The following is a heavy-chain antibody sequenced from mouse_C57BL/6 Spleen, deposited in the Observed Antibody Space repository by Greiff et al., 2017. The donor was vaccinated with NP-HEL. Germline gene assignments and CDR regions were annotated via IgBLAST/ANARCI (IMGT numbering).Heavy chain of an antibody. Sequence: QVQLKQPGAELVKPGASVKLSCKASGYTFTSYWMHWVKQRPGRGLEWIGRIDPNRGGTKYNEKFKSKATLTVDKPSSTAYMQLSSLTSEDSAVYYCARSRDYGVYFDYWGQGTTLTVSS. J-gene: IGHJ2*01. V-gene: IGHV1-72*01. D-gene: IGHD2-4*01. CDR3: ARSRDYGVYFDY. CDR1: GYTFTSYW. CDR2: IDPNRGGT.